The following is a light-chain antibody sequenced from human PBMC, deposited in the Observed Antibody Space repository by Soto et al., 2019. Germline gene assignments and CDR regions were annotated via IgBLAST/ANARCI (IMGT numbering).Light chain of an antibody. J-gene: IGKJ4*01. V-gene: IGKV1-9*01. CDR2: GAS. CDR3: QQSSNWPLT. Sequence: DIQLTQSPSXLSASVGDRVTITCRASQGIRSYLAWYQQRPGKAPELLIYGASTLRPGGASRFSGSGSGTEFTLTISSLEPEDFAVYYCQQSSNWPLTFGGGTKVDIK. CDR1: QGIRSY.